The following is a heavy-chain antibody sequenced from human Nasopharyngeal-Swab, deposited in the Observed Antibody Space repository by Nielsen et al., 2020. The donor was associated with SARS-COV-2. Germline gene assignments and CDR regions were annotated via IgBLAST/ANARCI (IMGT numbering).Heavy chain of an antibody. CDR2: INSASNYI. CDR3: ARGTADYSNPSFDY. Sequence: GESLKISCAASGFNFSTYSMNWVRQAPGKGLEWVSSINSASNYIFYADSLKGRFTISRDNAKNSLYLLMNSLRSEDTALYYCARGTADYSNPSFDYWGQGTLVTVPS. V-gene: IGHV3-21*04. D-gene: IGHD4-11*01. CDR1: GFNFSTYS. J-gene: IGHJ4*02.